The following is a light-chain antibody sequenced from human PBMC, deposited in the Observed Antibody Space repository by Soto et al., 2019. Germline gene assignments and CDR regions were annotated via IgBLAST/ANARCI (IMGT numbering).Light chain of an antibody. CDR2: AAS. CDR3: QQYSDWPWT. Sequence: EIVMTQSPATLSVSPGERATLSCRASQSVGRNLAWYQQKPGQAPRLLFYAASGRAADIPARFSGSESGTEFTLSLSSLQSEDFAVYYCQQYSDWPWTFGQGTKVEIK. V-gene: IGKV3-15*01. CDR1: QSVGRN. J-gene: IGKJ1*01.